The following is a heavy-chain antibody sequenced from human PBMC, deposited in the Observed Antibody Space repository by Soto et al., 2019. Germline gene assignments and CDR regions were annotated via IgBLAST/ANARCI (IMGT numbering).Heavy chain of an antibody. CDR2: IYPSDSDT. J-gene: IGHJ4*02. Sequence: XESLKTSFQGSVYNFSGYWLAWVRQMPGKGLDLMGIIYPSDSDTRYRPSFQGQVTISADKSISSAYLQWSSLRASDTAMYYCARGGVSTRTFDDWGQGTLVTVSS. CDR3: ARGGVSTRTFDD. V-gene: IGHV5-51*01. D-gene: IGHD1-1*01. CDR1: VYNFSGYW.